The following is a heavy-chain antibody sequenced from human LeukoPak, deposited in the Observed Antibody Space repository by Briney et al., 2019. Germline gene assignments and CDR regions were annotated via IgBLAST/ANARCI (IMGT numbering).Heavy chain of an antibody. CDR1: GGSFSGYY. J-gene: IGHJ6*04. V-gene: IGHV4-34*01. D-gene: IGHD2/OR15-2a*01. CDR2: INHSGST. CDR3: AGAFARGSYYYYGMDV. Sequence: SETLSLTCAVYGGSFSGYYWSWIRQPPGKGLEWIGEINHSGSTNYNPSLKSRVTISVDTSKNQFSLKLSSVTAADTAVYHCAGAFARGSYYYYGMDVWGEVTTVTVSS.